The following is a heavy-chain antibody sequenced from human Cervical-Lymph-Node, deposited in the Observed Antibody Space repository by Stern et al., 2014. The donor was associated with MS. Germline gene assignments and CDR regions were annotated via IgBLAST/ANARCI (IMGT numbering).Heavy chain of an antibody. V-gene: IGHV1-2*06. CDR3: AREQWLDY. CDR2: INPNSGGT. CDR1: GYTFTGYY. Sequence: VQLVESGAEVQKPWASVKVSCKASGYTFTGYYMHWVRQAPGQGLEWMGRINPNSGGTTYAQKFQGRVTMTREASISTAYMELSRMRSDDTAVYYCAREQWLDYWGQGTLVTVSS. J-gene: IGHJ4*02. D-gene: IGHD6-19*01.